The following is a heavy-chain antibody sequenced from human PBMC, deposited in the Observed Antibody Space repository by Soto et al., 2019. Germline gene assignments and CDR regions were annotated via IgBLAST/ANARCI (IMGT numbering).Heavy chain of an antibody. CDR1: GFTFSSYS. Sequence: GGSLRLSCAASGFTFSSYSMNWVRQAPGKGLEWFSSISSSSSYISSANSVKGLFTISRDNAKNSLYLQMNRLRAEDTAVYYCAREGATTEIDDWGERALVTGTS. V-gene: IGHV3-21*01. D-gene: IGHD5-12*01. CDR2: ISSSSSYI. J-gene: IGHJ4*02. CDR3: AREGATTEIDD.